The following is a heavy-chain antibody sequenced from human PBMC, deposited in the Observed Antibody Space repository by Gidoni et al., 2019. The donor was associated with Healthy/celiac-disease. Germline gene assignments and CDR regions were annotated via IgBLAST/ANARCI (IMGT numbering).Heavy chain of an antibody. CDR3: ARRPIWFGESLAFYYYYYMDV. CDR1: GGSISSSSYY. CDR2: IYYSGST. J-gene: IGHJ6*03. V-gene: IGHV4-39*01. Sequence: QLQLQESGPGLVKPSETLSLTCTVSGGSISSSSYYWGWIRQPPGKGLEWIGSIYYSGSTYYNPSLKSRVTISVDTSKNQFSLKLSSVTAADTAVYYCARRPIWFGESLAFYYYYYMDVWGKGTTVTVSS. D-gene: IGHD3-10*01.